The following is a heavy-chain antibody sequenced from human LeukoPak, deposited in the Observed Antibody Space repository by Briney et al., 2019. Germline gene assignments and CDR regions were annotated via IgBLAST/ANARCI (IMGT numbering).Heavy chain of an antibody. V-gene: IGHV4-34*01. D-gene: IGHD2-2*01. CDR3: ARGGIVVVPAARPTWFDP. CDR1: GGSFSGYY. Sequence: SETLSLTCAVYGGSFSGYYWSWIRQPPGKGLEWIGEINHSGSTNYNPSLKSRVTISVDTPKNQFSLKLSSVTAADTAVYYCARGGIVVVPAARPTWFDPWGQGTLVTVSS. J-gene: IGHJ5*02. CDR2: INHSGST.